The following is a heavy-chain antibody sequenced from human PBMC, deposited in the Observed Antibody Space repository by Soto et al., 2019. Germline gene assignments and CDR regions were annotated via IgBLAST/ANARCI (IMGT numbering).Heavy chain of an antibody. D-gene: IGHD2-2*01. CDR1: GYTFTSYY. CDR2: INPSGGST. CDR3: AREGEIVVVPAAFPMDV. Sequence: ASVTVSCTSSGYTFTSYYMHCVRQAPGQGLEWMGIINPSGGSTSYAQKFQGRVTMTRDTSTSTVYMELSSLRSEDTAVYYCAREGEIVVVPAAFPMDVCGQGTTVTVSS. J-gene: IGHJ6*02. V-gene: IGHV1-46*01.